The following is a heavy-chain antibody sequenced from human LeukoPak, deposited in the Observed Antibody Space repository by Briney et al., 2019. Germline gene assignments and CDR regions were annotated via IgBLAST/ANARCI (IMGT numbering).Heavy chain of an antibody. Sequence: SETLSLTCTVSGGSISSYYWSWIRQPPGKGLEWIGYIYYSGSTNYNPSLKSRVTISVDTSKNQFSLKLSSVTAADTAVYYCARSGGYSYGYYYGLDVRGKGTTVTVSS. D-gene: IGHD5-18*01. CDR1: GGSISSYY. CDR2: IYYSGST. V-gene: IGHV4-59*01. J-gene: IGHJ6*04. CDR3: ARSGGYSYGYYYGLDV.